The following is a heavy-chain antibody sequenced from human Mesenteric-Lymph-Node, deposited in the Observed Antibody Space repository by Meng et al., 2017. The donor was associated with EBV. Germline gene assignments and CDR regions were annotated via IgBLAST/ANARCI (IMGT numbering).Heavy chain of an antibody. V-gene: IGHV4-34*01. CDR1: GGSCSGYY. J-gene: IGHJ4*02. Sequence: QAHLQQWSAGLLKPSETLSLTCAVYGGSCSGYYWSWIRQPPGKGLEWIGEINHSRSTNYNPSLKSRVTISVDTSKNQFSLKLSSVTAADTAVYYCARCYGSGHLWGQGTLVTVSS. D-gene: IGHD3-10*01. CDR3: ARCYGSGHL. CDR2: INHSRST.